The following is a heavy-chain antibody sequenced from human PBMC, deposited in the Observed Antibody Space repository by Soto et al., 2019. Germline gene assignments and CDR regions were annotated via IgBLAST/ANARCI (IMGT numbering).Heavy chain of an antibody. CDR3: ARDKERESYYYGMDV. CDR2: INPSGGST. V-gene: IGHV1-46*01. D-gene: IGHD1-26*01. J-gene: IGHJ6*02. Sequence: ASVQVSSKASGYTFTSYGISWVRQAPGQGLEWMGIINPSGGSTSYAQKFQGRVTMTRDTSTSTVYMELSSLRSEDTAVYYCARDKERESYYYGMDVWGQGTTVTVSS. CDR1: GYTFTSYG.